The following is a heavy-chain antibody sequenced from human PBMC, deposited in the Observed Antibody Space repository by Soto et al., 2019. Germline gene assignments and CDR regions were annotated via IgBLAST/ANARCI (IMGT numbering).Heavy chain of an antibody. CDR3: ARFAFWFDP. CDR2: IYSSGST. D-gene: IGHD3-10*01. CDR1: GGSISNYY. J-gene: IGHJ5*02. V-gene: IGHV4-59*01. Sequence: PSETLSLTCTVSGGSISNYYWNWIRQSPGKGLEWIGYIYSSGSTHYNPSLQNRVTISIDTSKNQFSLKLSSVTAADTAVYYCARFAFWFDPWGQGTLVNVSS.